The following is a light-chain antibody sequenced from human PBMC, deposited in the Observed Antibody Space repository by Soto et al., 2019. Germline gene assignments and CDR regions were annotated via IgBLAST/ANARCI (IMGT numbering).Light chain of an antibody. CDR3: QQLNSYFVT. V-gene: IGKV1-9*01. Sequence: DIPLTQSPSFLSASVGDRVTITCRASQGISSYLAWYQQKPGKAPKLLIYAASTLQSGVPSRFSGSGSGTEFTLTISSLQPEDFATYYCQQLNSYFVTFGQGTKVEIK. CDR1: QGISSY. CDR2: AAS. J-gene: IGKJ1*01.